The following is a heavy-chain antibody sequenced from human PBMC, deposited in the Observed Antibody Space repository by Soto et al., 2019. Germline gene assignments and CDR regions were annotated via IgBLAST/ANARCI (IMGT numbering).Heavy chain of an antibody. J-gene: IGHJ4*02. V-gene: IGHV1-18*04. CDR2: INTYNGNT. D-gene: IGHD2-15*01. CDR3: ARDGPTYCSGGSSYFDTNGFDY. Sequence: ASVKVSCKASGYTFNSYGISWVRQAPGQGLEWMGWINTYNGNTNYAQKLQGRVAMTTDTSTSTAYMELRSLRSDDTAVYYCARDGPTYCSGGSSYFDTNGFDYWGQGTLVTVSS. CDR1: GYTFNSYG.